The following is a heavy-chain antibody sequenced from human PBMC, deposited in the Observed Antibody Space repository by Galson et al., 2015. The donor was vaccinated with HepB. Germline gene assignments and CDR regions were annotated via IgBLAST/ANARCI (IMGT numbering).Heavy chain of an antibody. J-gene: IGHJ3*02. CDR3: ARITMIVVSSGAFDI. CDR2: ISGSGGST. V-gene: IGHV3-23*01. D-gene: IGHD3-22*01. Sequence: SLRLSCAASGFTFSSYAMSWVRQAPGKGLEWVSAISGSGGSTYYADSVKGRFTISRDNSKDTLYLQMNSLRAEDTAVYYCARITMIVVSSGAFDIWGQGTMVAVSS. CDR1: GFTFSSYA.